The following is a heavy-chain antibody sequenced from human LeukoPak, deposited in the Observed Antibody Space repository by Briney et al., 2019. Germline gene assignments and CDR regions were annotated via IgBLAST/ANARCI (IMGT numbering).Heavy chain of an antibody. CDR2: IWYDGSNK. D-gene: IGHD6-13*01. Sequence: GRSLRLSCAASGFTFSSYGMHWVRQAPGKGLEWVAVIWYDGSNKYYADSVKGRFTISRDNSKNTLYLQMNSLRAEGTAVYYCARERGIAAAAAFDYWGQGTLVTVSS. CDR1: GFTFSSYG. J-gene: IGHJ4*02. V-gene: IGHV3-33*01. CDR3: ARERGIAAAAAFDY.